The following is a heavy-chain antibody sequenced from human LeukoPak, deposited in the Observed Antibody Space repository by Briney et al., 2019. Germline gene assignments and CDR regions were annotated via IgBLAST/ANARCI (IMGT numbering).Heavy chain of an antibody. J-gene: IGHJ5*02. D-gene: IGHD1-26*01. CDR1: GFTFSSYW. V-gene: IGHV3-74*01. CDR3: ARAIVGASNWFDP. CDR2: INSDGSST. Sequence: QPGGSLRLSCAASGFTFSSYWMHWVRQAPGKGLVWVSRINSDGSSTSYADSVKGRFTISRDNAKNTLYLQMNSLRDEDTAVYYCARAIVGASNWFDPWGQGTLVTVSS.